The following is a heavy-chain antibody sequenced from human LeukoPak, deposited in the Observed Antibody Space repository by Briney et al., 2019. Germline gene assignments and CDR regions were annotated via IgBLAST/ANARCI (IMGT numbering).Heavy chain of an antibody. V-gene: IGHV3-21*01. CDR1: GFTFSSYS. Sequence: PGGTLRLSCAASGFTFSSYSMNWVRQAPGKGLEWISSISSSSSYIYYADSVKGRFTISRDNAKNSLYLQMNSLRAEDTAVYYCAELGITMIGGVWGKGTTVTISS. J-gene: IGHJ6*04. CDR3: AELGITMIGGV. D-gene: IGHD3-10*02. CDR2: ISSSSSYI.